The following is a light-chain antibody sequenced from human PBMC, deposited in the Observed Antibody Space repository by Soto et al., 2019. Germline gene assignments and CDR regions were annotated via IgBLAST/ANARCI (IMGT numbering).Light chain of an antibody. V-gene: IGKV3-20*01. J-gene: IGKJ5*01. Sequence: EIVLTQSPGTLSLSPGERATLSCRASQSVSSSYLAWYQQKPGQAPRLLIYGASSRATGIPDRFSGSGSGTDFTLTISRLEPEDFVVYYCHQYGSSSITFGQGTRLEIK. CDR1: QSVSSSY. CDR3: HQYGSSSIT. CDR2: GAS.